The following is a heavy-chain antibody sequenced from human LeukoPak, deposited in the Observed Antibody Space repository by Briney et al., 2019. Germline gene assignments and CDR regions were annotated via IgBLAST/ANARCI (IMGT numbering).Heavy chain of an antibody. V-gene: IGHV1-69*04. CDR1: GYTFTGYY. CDR3: ARAGDY. Sequence: SVKVSCKASGYTFTGYYMHWVRQAPGQGLEWMGRIIPILGIANYAQKFQGRVTITADKSASTAYMELSSLRSEDTAVYYCARAGDYWGQGTLVTVSS. CDR2: IIPILGIA. J-gene: IGHJ4*02.